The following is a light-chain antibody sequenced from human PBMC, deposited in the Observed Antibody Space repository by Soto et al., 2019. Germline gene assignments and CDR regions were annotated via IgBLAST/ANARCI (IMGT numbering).Light chain of an antibody. V-gene: IGKV3-20*01. CDR3: QYYGDTPRWT. CDR1: QSFSGSY. J-gene: IGKJ1*01. CDR2: GTS. Sequence: EIVVTQSPGTLSLSPGETATLSCRTSQSFSGSYLAWYQQKPGEAPRLLISGTSIRASGIPDRISGSGSGTDLTLTISVLETADFAVYYCQYYGDTPRWTVGKGNKVEI.